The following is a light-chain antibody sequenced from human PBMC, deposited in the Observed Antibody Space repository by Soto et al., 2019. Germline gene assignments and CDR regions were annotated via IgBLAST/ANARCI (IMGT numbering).Light chain of an antibody. CDR3: QVWDRSSDVV. Sequence: SSELTQPPSVSVAPGQTARITCGGNNIGTYSVHWYQQKPGQAPVVVVYDDSDRPSGIPERFSGSNSGNTATLTISRVEAGDEADYYCQVWDRSSDVVFGGGTKVTVL. J-gene: IGLJ2*01. CDR1: NIGTYS. CDR2: DDS. V-gene: IGLV3-21*02.